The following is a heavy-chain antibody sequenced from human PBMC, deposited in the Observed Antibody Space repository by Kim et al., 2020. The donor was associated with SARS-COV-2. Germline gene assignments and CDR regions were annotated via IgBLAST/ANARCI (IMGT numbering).Heavy chain of an antibody. D-gene: IGHD2-8*01. Sequence: GGSLILSCVASGFTFSSYAMSWVRQAPGKGLEWVSVIYSGGSSTYYADSVKGRFTISRDNSKNTLYLQMNSLRAEDTAAYYCATAGLSAGVLNWFDPCG. CDR1: GFTFSSYA. V-gene: IGHV3-23*03. CDR3: ATAGLSAGVLNWFDP. J-gene: IGHJ5*02. CDR2: IYSGGSST.